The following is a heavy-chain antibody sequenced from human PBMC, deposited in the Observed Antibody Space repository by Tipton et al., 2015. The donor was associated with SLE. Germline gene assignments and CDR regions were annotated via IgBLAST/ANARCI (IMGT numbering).Heavy chain of an antibody. D-gene: IGHD3-3*01. CDR1: GGSLSSSSYY. CDR3: ARVAIWSGYYFDY. V-gene: IGHV4-39*07. Sequence: TLSLTCTVSGGSLSSSSYYWGWFRQPPGKGLEWIGSIYYSGSTNYNPSLKSRVTISVDTSKNQFSLKLSSVTAADTAVYYCARVAIWSGYYFDYWGQGTLVTVSS. CDR2: IYYSGST. J-gene: IGHJ4*02.